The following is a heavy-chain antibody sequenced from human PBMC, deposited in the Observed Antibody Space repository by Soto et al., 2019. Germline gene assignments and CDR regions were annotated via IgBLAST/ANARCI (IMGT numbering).Heavy chain of an antibody. V-gene: IGHV4-34*01. CDR2: INHSGST. J-gene: IGHJ4*02. CDR1: GGSFSDYY. CDR3: ARGDFRRDY. Sequence: PETLSLTCAVYGGSFSDYYWSWIRQPPGKGLEWIGEINHSGSTNYNPSLKSRVTISVETSKSQFSLKLSSVTAADTAVYFCARGDFRRDYWDQGTLVTVSS. D-gene: IGHD3-3*01.